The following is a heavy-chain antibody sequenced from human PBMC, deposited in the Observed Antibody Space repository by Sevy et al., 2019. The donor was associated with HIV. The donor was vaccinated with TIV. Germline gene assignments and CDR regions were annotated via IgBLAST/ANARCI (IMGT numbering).Heavy chain of an antibody. J-gene: IGHJ6*02. D-gene: IGHD2-2*01. CDR3: ASLEIGYCSSTSGPDV. V-gene: IGHV1-69*13. CDR2: IIPIFGTA. Sequence: ASVKVSCKASGGTFSSYAISWVRQAPGQGLEWMGGIIPIFGTANYAQKFQGRVTITADESTSTAYMELSSLRSEDTAVYYCASLEIGYCSSTSGPDVWGQGTTVTVSS. CDR1: GGTFSSYA.